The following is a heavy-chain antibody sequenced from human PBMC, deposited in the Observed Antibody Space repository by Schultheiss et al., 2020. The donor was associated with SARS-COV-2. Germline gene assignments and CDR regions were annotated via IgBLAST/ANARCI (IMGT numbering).Heavy chain of an antibody. J-gene: IGHJ6*02. CDR3: ARAPVYDFWSGYYNREGALDV. CDR2: ISSSGGST. V-gene: IGHV3-23*01. D-gene: IGHD3-3*01. Sequence: GGSLRLSCAASGFTFNKHAMSWVRQAPGKGLEWVSVISSSGGSTSYAQKFQGRFTMTRDTSTSTVYMELSSLRSEDTAVYYCARAPVYDFWSGYYNREGALDVWGQGTTVTVSS. CDR1: GFTFNKHA.